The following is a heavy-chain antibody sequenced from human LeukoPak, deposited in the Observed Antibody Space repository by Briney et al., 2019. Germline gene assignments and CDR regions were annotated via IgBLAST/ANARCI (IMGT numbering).Heavy chain of an antibody. V-gene: IGHV5-51*01. D-gene: IGHD3-10*01. CDR2: IYPGDSDT. J-gene: IGHJ4*02. Sequence: GESLQISCKGSGYRFTSFWIGWVRQMPGKGLEWMGVIYPGDSDTRYSPSFQGQVTISADKSISTAYLQWSSLKASDTAMYYCARLGSDTFDYWGQGTLVTVSS. CDR3: ARLGSDTFDY. CDR1: GYRFTSFW.